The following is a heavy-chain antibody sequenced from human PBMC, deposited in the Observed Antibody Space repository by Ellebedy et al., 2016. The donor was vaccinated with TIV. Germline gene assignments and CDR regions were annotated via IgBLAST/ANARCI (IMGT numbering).Heavy chain of an antibody. Sequence: GGSLRLSXAASGFTFSSYAMSWVRQAPGKGLEWVSAISGSGGSTYYADSVKGRFTISRDNSKNTLYLQMNSLRAEDTAVYYCAKDNNQLPYVVMQNWFDPWGQGTLVTVSS. J-gene: IGHJ5*02. CDR2: ISGSGGST. CDR1: GFTFSSYA. CDR3: AKDNNQLPYVVMQNWFDP. D-gene: IGHD2-2*02. V-gene: IGHV3-23*01.